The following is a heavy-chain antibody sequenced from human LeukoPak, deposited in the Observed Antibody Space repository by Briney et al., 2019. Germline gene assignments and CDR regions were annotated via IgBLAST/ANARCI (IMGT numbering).Heavy chain of an antibody. Sequence: GESLRLSRAASGFTFDDYAMHWVRQAPGKGLEWVSGISWNSGSIGYADSVKGRFTISRDNAKNSLYLQMNSLRAEDTALYYCAKGKRLSGSALGYWGQGTLVTVSS. CDR3: AKGKRLSGSALGY. CDR1: GFTFDDYA. J-gene: IGHJ4*02. D-gene: IGHD1-26*01. V-gene: IGHV3-9*01. CDR2: ISWNSGSI.